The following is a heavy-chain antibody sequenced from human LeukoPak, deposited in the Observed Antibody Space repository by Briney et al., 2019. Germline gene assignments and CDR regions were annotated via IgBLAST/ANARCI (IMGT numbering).Heavy chain of an antibody. D-gene: IGHD2-15*01. J-gene: IGHJ6*02. V-gene: IGHV4-30-2*01. CDR1: GGSISSDTYY. CDR2: IYQSGNT. CDR3: ARDDCGGGSCYYYYGMDV. Sequence: SQTLSLTCTVSGGSISSDTYYWSWMRQPPGKGLEWIGHIYQSGNTYYNPSLKSRVTISLDRSKNQFSLKLSSVTAADTAVYYCARDDCGGGSCYYYYGMDVWGQGTTVTVSS.